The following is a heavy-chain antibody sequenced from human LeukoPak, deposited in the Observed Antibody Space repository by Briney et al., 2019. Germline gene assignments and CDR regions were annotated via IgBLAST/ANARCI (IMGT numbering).Heavy chain of an antibody. CDR3: ARLWFGEFTFDY. Sequence: PSETLSLTCTVSGGSISSYYWSWIRQPPGKGLEWIGYIYYSGSTNYNPSLKSRVTISVDTSKNQFSLKLCSVTAADTAVYYCARLWFGEFTFDYWGQGTLVTVSS. J-gene: IGHJ4*02. V-gene: IGHV4-59*08. CDR2: IYYSGST. CDR1: GGSISSYY. D-gene: IGHD3-10*01.